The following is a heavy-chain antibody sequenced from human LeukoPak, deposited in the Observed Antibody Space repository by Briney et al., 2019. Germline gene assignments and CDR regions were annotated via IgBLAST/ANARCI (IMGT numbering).Heavy chain of an antibody. CDR2: IFSGGT. CDR3: ARELYGSGSYYQDY. CDR1: GGSISRFY. V-gene: IGHV4-59*01. Sequence: SETLSLTCTVSGGSISRFYWNWIRQPPGKGLEWIGYIFSGGTNYNPSLKSRVTISVDTSNNQFSLKLTSVTAADTAVYYCARELYGSGSYYQDYWGQGTLVTVSS. J-gene: IGHJ4*02. D-gene: IGHD3-10*01.